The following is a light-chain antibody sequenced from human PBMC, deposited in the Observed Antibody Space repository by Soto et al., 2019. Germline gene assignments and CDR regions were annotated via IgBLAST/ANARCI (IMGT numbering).Light chain of an antibody. CDR1: QDISNS. Sequence: DIQMPQSPSSLSTSVGERVTITCQASQDISNSLNWYQQKPGKAPNLLIYEASKLQTGVPSRFSGGGSGTHFTFTISNLQPEDIATYYCQHYDNLPRYTFGLGTKLEIK. CDR2: EAS. CDR3: QHYDNLPRYT. V-gene: IGKV1-33*01. J-gene: IGKJ2*01.